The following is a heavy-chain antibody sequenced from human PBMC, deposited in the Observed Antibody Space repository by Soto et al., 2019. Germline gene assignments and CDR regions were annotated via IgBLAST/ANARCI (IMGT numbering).Heavy chain of an antibody. CDR1: GFTFSGSA. J-gene: IGHJ6*02. V-gene: IGHV3-73*01. CDR3: TTPYCSGGSCYHDGYYYYYGMDV. CDR2: IRSKANSYAT. Sequence: PWGSLRLSCAASGFTFSGSAMHWVRQASGKGLEWVGRIRSKANSYATAYAASVKGRFTISRDDSKNTAYLQMNSLKTEDTAVYYCTTPYCSGGSCYHDGYYYYYGMDVWGQGTTVTVSS. D-gene: IGHD2-15*01.